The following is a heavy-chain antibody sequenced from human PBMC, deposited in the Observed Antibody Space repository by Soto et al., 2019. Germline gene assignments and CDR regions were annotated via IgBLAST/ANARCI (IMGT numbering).Heavy chain of an antibody. V-gene: IGHV4-59*12. CDR3: ARGHDIMTGSDPD. Sequence: SETLSLTCTVSGGSISSYYWSWIRQPPGKGLEWIGYIYYSGSTNYNPSLKSRVTISRDNAKNSLYLQMNSLRVEDTAVYYCARGHDIMTGSDPDWGQGTLVTVPQ. CDR1: GGSISSYY. CDR2: IYYSGST. J-gene: IGHJ4*02. D-gene: IGHD3-9*01.